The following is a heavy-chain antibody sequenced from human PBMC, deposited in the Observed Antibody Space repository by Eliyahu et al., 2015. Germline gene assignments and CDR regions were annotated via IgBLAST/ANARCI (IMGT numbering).Heavy chain of an antibody. CDR1: GGXISSGGYS. CDR3: ARVVPVTTDYYYYYMDV. CDR2: IYHSGST. Sequence: QLQLQESGSGLVKPSQTLSLTCAVSGGXISSGGYSWSWIRQPPGKGLEWIGYIYHSGSTYYNPSLKSRVTISVDRSKNQFSLKLSSVTAADTAVYYCARVVPVTTDYYYYYMDVWGKGTTVTVSS. J-gene: IGHJ6*03. V-gene: IGHV4-30-2*01. D-gene: IGHD4-17*01.